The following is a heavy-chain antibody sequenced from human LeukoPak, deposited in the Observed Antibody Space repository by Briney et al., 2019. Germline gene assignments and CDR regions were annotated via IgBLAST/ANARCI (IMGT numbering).Heavy chain of an antibody. J-gene: IGHJ6*03. CDR3: ARELRGSSRYMDV. D-gene: IGHD6-13*01. V-gene: IGHV4-59*01. CDR2: IYYSGST. CDR1: GGSISSYY. Sequence: SETLSLTCTVSGGSISSYYWSWIRQPPGKGLEWIGYIYYSGSTNYNPSLKSRVTISVDTSKNQFSLKLSSVTAADTAVYYCARELRGSSRYMDVCGKGTTVTVSS.